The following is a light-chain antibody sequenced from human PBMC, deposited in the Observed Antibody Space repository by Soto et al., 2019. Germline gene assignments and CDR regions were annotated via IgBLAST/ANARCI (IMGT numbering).Light chain of an antibody. V-gene: IGKV1-27*01. CDR2: AVS. Sequence: DIRMPQFPSSLSASVGDRVTISCRASQDTNNYLAWYQQKPGKLPKLLIYAVSSLQSGVPSRFSGSGSGTDFTLTISSLQPEDVATYYCQQYNRAPLPFGGGTKVEIK. CDR1: QDTNNY. J-gene: IGKJ4*01. CDR3: QQYNRAPLP.